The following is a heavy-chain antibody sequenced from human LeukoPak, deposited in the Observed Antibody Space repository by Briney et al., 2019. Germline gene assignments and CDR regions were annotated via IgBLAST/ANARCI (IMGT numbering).Heavy chain of an antibody. D-gene: IGHD6-13*01. CDR3: ARPSSSWYGALDS. CDR1: GFTLGNYW. V-gene: IGHV3-7*01. Sequence: GGSLRLSCAVSGFTLGNYWMDWVRQAPGKGLEWVGYIEQDGREKYYVDSVKGRFTISRDNAKNSLFLQKNSLRAEDTAVYYCARPSSSWYGALDSWGQGTLVTV. J-gene: IGHJ4*02. CDR2: IEQDGREK.